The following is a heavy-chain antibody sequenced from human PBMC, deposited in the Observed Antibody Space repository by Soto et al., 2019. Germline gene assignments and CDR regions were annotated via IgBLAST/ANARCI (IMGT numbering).Heavy chain of an antibody. CDR2: IWYDGSNK. CDR1: GFTFSSYG. V-gene: IGHV3-33*01. Sequence: GGSLRLSCAASGFTFSSYGMHWVRQAPGKGLEWVAVIWYDGSNKYYADSVKGRFTISRDNSKNTLYLQMNSLRAEDSAVYYCARSPYGSSSWFDPWGQGTLVTVSS. J-gene: IGHJ5*02. D-gene: IGHD6-6*01. CDR3: ARSPYGSSSWFDP.